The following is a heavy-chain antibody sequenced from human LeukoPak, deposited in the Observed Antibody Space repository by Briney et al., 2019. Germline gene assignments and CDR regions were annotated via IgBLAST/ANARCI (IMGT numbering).Heavy chain of an antibody. D-gene: IGHD2-2*01. CDR1: GGTFSSYA. CDR2: IIPIFGTA. J-gene: IGHJ1*01. CDR3: ARDPGVVPAAKGYFQH. V-gene: IGHV1-69*05. Sequence: SVKVSCKASGGTFSSYAISWVRQAPGQGLEWMGGIIPIFGTANYAQKFQGRVTITTDESTSTAYMELSSLRPEDTAVYYCARDPGVVPAAKGYFQHWGQGTLVTVSS.